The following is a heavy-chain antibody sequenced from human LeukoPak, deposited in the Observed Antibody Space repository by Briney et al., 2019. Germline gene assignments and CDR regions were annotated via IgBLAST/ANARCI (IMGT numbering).Heavy chain of an antibody. V-gene: IGHV3-33*01. Sequence: PGGSLRLSCAASGFTFSSYGMHGVRQAPGKGLKWVAVIWYDGSNKYYADSVKGRLTISRDNSKNTLYLQMNSLRAEDTAVYYCATGVTSSSSSYHAHWGQGTLVTVSS. CDR3: ATGVTSSSSSYHAH. CDR2: IWYDGSNK. J-gene: IGHJ4*02. D-gene: IGHD6-6*01. CDR1: GFTFSSYG.